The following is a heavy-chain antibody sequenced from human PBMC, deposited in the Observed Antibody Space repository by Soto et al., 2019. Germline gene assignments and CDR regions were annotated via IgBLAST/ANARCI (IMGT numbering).Heavy chain of an antibody. CDR3: ARRHYGSGSYYNQRPFDY. V-gene: IGHV4-34*01. D-gene: IGHD3-10*01. J-gene: IGHJ4*02. CDR1: GGSFSGYY. Sequence: PSETLSLTCAVYGGSFSGYYWSWIRQPPGKGLEWIGEINHSGSTNYNPSLKSRVTISVDTSKNQFSLKLSSVTAADTAVYYCARRHYGSGSYYNQRPFDYWGQGTLVTVSS. CDR2: INHSGST.